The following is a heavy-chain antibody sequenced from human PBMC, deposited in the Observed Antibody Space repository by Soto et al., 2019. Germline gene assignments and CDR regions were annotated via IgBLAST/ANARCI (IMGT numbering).Heavy chain of an antibody. CDR3: ARDTDSSGYALDY. D-gene: IGHD3-22*01. CDR2: IYHSGST. CDR1: GGSISSGGYS. Sequence: QLQLQESGSGLVKPSQTLSLTCAVSGGSISSGGYSWSWIRQPPGKGLEWIGYIYHSGSTYYNPSLKSRVPISVDRSKNQFALKLSSVTAADTDVYYCARDTDSSGYALDYWGQGTLVTVSS. V-gene: IGHV4-30-2*01. J-gene: IGHJ4*02.